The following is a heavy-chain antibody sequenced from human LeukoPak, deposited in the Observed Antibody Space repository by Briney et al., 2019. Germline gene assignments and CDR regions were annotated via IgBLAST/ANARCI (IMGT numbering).Heavy chain of an antibody. D-gene: IGHD2-15*01. CDR3: ASGYCSGGSCYGLLDY. CDR1: GYTFNTYG. CDR2: ISAYNGNT. Sequence: GASVKVSCKASGYTFNTYGISWVRQAPGQGLEWMGCISAYNGNTNNAQKLQGRVTMTTDTSTKTAYMELRSLRSDDTAVYYCASGYCSGGSCYGLLDYWGEGTLVIVSS. J-gene: IGHJ4*02. V-gene: IGHV1-18*01.